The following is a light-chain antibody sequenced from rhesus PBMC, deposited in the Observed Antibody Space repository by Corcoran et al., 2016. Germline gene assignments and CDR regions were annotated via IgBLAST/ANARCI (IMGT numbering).Light chain of an antibody. V-gene: IGKV3-24*04. Sequence: EIVMTQSPATLALSPGERATLSCRASQSVSSYLAWYQQKPGQAPRPLISGASSRATGIPDRFSGRGSGTEFTLTYSSLEPEDVGVYFCLQRSNWPLTFGGGTKVEIK. CDR3: LQRSNWPLT. CDR1: QSVSSY. J-gene: IGKJ4*01. CDR2: GAS.